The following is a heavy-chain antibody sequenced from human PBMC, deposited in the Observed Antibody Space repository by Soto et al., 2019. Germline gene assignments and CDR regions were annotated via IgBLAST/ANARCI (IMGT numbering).Heavy chain of an antibody. Sequence: ASVKVSFKASENTFSTYLVHWVRQVHGQGLEWMGWHNGYNGQTEYSQKFQGRVTITRDTSAKTAYLELRSLTSEDTAVYYCAGPHDRAGLGTWGQGTLVTVSS. V-gene: IGHV1-3*01. CDR2: HNGYNGQT. CDR1: ENTFSTYL. J-gene: IGHJ5*02. CDR3: AGPHDRAGLGT. D-gene: IGHD1-1*01.